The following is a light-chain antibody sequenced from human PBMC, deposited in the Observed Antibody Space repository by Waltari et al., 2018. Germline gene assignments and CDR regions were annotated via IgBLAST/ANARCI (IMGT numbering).Light chain of an antibody. Sequence: QSALTQPASVSGSPGQSITISCTGTSSAVDCYKYVSGYQQHTGKAPHLMLYEVSHRPSGGSNRLSGSQSGNTASLTISGLQAEDEADYYCSSYTSSSTQVFGGGTKLTVL. CDR3: SSYTSSSTQV. CDR1: SSAVDCYKY. J-gene: IGLJ3*02. CDR2: EVS. V-gene: IGLV2-14*01.